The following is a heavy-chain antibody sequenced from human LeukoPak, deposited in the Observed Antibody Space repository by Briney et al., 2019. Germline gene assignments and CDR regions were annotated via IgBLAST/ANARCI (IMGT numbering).Heavy chain of an antibody. V-gene: IGHV1-18*01. J-gene: IGHJ4*02. D-gene: IGHD3-22*01. CDR2: ISTYNGNT. CDR1: GYTFTSFG. CDR3: ARDCDRSGYYCY. Sequence: GASVKVSCKASGYTFTSFGISWVRQAPAQGLEWMGWISTYNGNTNYAQKLQGRVTMTTDTSTTTAYMELRSLRSDDTAVYYCARDCDRSGYYCYWGQGTLVTVSS.